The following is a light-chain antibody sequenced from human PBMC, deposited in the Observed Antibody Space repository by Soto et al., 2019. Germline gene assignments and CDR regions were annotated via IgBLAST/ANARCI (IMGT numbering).Light chain of an antibody. J-gene: IGKJ1*01. CDR3: HQYGSSPWT. CDR2: GTS. CDR1: QSVISSF. Sequence: EILLTQSPGTLSLSPGERATFSCRASQSVISSFLTWYQHRPGRPPRLLIYGTSNRATGIPDRFSGSGSGTDFTLTISRLEPEDIAVYYCHQYGSSPWTFGQGTKVDSK. V-gene: IGKV3-20*01.